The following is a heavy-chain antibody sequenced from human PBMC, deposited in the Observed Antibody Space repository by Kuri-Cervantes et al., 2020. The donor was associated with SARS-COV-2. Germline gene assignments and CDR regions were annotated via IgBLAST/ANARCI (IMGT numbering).Heavy chain of an antibody. CDR2: IYSGGST. CDR3: ARDSRITMIVGGGPGAFDI. V-gene: IGHV3-66*01. CDR1: GFTVSSNY. Sequence: GGSLRLSCAASGFTVSSNYMSWVRQAPGKGLEWVSVIYSGGSTYYADSVKGRFTISRDNSKNTLHLQMNSLRAEDTAVYYCARDSRITMIVGGGPGAFDIRGQGTMVTVSS. J-gene: IGHJ3*02. D-gene: IGHD3-22*01.